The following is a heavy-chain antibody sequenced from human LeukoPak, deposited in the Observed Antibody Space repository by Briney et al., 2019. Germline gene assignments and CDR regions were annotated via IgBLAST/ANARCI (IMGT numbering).Heavy chain of an antibody. Sequence: PGGSLRLSCAASGFTFSRYGMHWVRQAPGKGLEWVAAIWYDGSNRQYADSVKGRFTISRDNSKNTLYLQMNSLRAEDTAVYYCARDFGFSPSSGYSFDYWGQGALVTVSS. CDR3: ARDFGFSPSSGYSFDY. CDR1: GFTFSRYG. CDR2: IWYDGSNR. V-gene: IGHV3-33*01. J-gene: IGHJ4*02. D-gene: IGHD3-22*01.